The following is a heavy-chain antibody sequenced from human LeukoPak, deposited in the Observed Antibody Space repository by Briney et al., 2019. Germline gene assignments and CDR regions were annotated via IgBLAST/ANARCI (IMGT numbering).Heavy chain of an antibody. CDR3: ARDQRRHYGMDV. J-gene: IGHJ6*02. CDR1: GFTFSSYG. V-gene: IGHV3-33*01. CDR2: IWYDGSNK. Sequence: GRSLRLSCAASGFTFSSYGMHWVRQAPGKGLEWVAVIWYDGSNKYYADSVKGRFTISRDNSKNTLYLQMNSLRAEDTAVYYCARDQRRHYGMDVWGQGTTVTVSS.